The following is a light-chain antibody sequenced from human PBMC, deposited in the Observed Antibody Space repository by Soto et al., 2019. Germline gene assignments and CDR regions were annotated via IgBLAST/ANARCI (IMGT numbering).Light chain of an antibody. Sequence: DIQMTQSPSTLSASVGDRVTITCRASQSISSWLAWYQQKPGKAPKLLIYKASSLESGVPSRFSGRGSGTEFTLTISSLQPDDCATDYCQQYNSYPWTFGQGTKVEIK. V-gene: IGKV1-5*03. CDR3: QQYNSYPWT. J-gene: IGKJ1*01. CDR2: KAS. CDR1: QSISSW.